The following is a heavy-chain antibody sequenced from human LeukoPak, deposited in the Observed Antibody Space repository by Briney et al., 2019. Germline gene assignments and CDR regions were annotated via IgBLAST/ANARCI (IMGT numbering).Heavy chain of an antibody. V-gene: IGHV3-30*04. CDR2: ISYDGSNK. Sequence: GGSLRLSCAASGFTFSSYAMHWVRQAPGKGLEWVAVISYDGSNKYYADSVKGRFTISRDNSKNTLYLQMNSLRAEDTAVYYCAKVAPASSGWTFDYWGQGTLVTVSS. CDR3: AKVAPASSGWTFDY. J-gene: IGHJ4*02. CDR1: GFTFSSYA. D-gene: IGHD6-19*01.